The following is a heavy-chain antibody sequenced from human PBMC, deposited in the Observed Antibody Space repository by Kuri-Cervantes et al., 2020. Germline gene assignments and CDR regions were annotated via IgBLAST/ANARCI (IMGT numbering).Heavy chain of an antibody. CDR1: GYTLTELS. V-gene: IGHV1-24*01. J-gene: IGHJ6*02. Sequence: ASVKVSCKVSGYTLTELSMHWVRQAPGKGLEWMGGFDPEDGETIYAQKFQGRVTMTEDTSTDTAYMELSSLRSEDTAVYCCATDSRAFPSDYGMDVWGQGTTVTVSS. CDR3: ATDSRAFPSDYGMDV. CDR2: FDPEDGET. D-gene: IGHD2-2*01.